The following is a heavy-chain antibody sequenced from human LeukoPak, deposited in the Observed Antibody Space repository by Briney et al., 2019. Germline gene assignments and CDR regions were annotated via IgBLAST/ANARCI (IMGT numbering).Heavy chain of an antibody. CDR3: AKERELLPVFDY. Sequence: GGSLRLSCAASGFTFSSYGMHWVRQAPGKGLEWVAVIWYDGSNKYYADSVKGRFTISRDNSKNTLYLQMNSLRAEDTAVYYCAKERELLPVFDYWGQGTLVTVSS. J-gene: IGHJ4*02. V-gene: IGHV3-30*02. CDR2: IWYDGSNK. CDR1: GFTFSSYG. D-gene: IGHD1-26*01.